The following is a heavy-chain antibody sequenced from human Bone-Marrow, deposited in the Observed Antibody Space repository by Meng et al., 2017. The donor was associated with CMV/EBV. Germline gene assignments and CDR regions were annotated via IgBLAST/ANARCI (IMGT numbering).Heavy chain of an antibody. CDR3: ARVTEYQLLSSYYYYGMDV. CDR2: ISSSSSYI. J-gene: IGHJ6*02. Sequence: GESLKISCAASGFTFSSNYMSWVRQAPGKGLEWVSSISSSSSYIYYADSVKGRFTISRDNAKNSLYLQMNSLRAEDTAVYYCARVTEYQLLSSYYYYGMDVWGQGTTVTVSS. D-gene: IGHD2-2*01. V-gene: IGHV3-21*01. CDR1: GFTFSSNY.